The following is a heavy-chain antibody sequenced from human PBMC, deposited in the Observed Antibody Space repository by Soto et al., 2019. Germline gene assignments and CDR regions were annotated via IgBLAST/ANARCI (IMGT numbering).Heavy chain of an antibody. J-gene: IGHJ4*02. D-gene: IGHD3-10*01. CDR2: IYYRGNT. CDR3: ASVVGSVTSYYFDY. V-gene: IGHV4-31*03. Sequence: QVQLQESGPGLVKPSQTLSLTCTVSGGSVSSGGYYWTWIRQHPGKGLEWIGYIYYRGNTYYNPSLKSRLTISLDTSRNQCSLQLTSVTAADTAMYYCASVVGSVTSYYFDYWGQGTLVTVSS. CDR1: GGSVSSGGYY.